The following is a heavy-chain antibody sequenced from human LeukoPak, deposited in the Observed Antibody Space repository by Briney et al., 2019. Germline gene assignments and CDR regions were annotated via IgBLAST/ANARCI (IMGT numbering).Heavy chain of an antibody. V-gene: IGHV4-38-2*02. J-gene: IGHJ4*02. CDR2: IYHSGST. CDR3: ARDSGRGYSGYDYIDY. Sequence: SETLSLTCTVSGYSISSGYYWGWIRQPPGKGLEWIGSIYHSGSTYYNPSLKSRVTISVDTSKNQFSLKLSSVTAADTAVYYCARDSGRGYSGYDYIDYWGQGTLVTVSS. CDR1: GYSISSGYY. D-gene: IGHD5-12*01.